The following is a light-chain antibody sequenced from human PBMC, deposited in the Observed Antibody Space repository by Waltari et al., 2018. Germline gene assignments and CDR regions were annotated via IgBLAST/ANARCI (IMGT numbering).Light chain of an antibody. V-gene: IGLV2-23*02. CDR3: SSYAGSVV. CDR2: GVN. J-gene: IGLJ3*02. Sequence: QSALTQPASVSGSRGQSITIPCTGSSRDIGGYTVVSWYQHHPGKAPKLLIYGVNNRPSGVSNRFSGSKSGNTASLTISGLQAEDEADYYCSSYAGSVVFGGGTKLTVL. CDR1: SRDIGGYTV.